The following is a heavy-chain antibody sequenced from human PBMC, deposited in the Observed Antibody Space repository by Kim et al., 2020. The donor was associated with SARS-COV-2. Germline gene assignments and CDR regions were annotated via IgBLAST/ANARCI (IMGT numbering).Heavy chain of an antibody. CDR1: GGSFSGYY. J-gene: IGHJ4*02. Sequence: SETLSLTCAVYGGSFSGYYWSWIRQPPGKGLEWIGEINHSGSTNYNPSLKSRVTISVDTSKNQFSLKLSSVTAADTAVYYCARGRDSSGYYYGYWGQGTLVTVSS. CDR3: ARGRDSSGYYYGY. D-gene: IGHD3-22*01. V-gene: IGHV4-34*01. CDR2: INHSGST.